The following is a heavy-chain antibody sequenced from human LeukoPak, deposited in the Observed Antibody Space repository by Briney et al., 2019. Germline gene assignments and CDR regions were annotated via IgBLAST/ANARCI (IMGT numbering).Heavy chain of an antibody. J-gene: IGHJ6*03. V-gene: IGHV4-4*08. CDR2: ISNTGGT. D-gene: IGHD5-18*01. Sequence: SETLSLTCSVSDVSISSHSWSWIRQPPGGGLESIGYISNTGGTNYNPSLKSRVTISVDTSKNEGSLKVTSLTAADTAVYYCARGSASYGYPYYYYYYLDVWGEGTAVTVS. CDR3: ARGSASYGYPYYYYYYLDV. CDR1: DVSISSHS.